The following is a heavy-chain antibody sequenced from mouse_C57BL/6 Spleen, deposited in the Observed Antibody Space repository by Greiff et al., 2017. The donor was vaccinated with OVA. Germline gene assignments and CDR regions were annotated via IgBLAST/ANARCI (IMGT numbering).Heavy chain of an antibody. D-gene: IGHD1-1*01. CDR1: GYTFTSYG. CDR3: YYGSSYNYAMDY. CDR2: IYPRSGDT. Sequence: QVQLQQSGAELARPGASVKLSCKASGYTFTSYGISWVKQRTGQGLEWIGEIYPRSGDTNYNEKFKGKATLTADKASSTAYMELRSLTSEDSAVYVCYYGSSYNYAMDYWGQGTSVTVSS. J-gene: IGHJ4*01. V-gene: IGHV1-81*01.